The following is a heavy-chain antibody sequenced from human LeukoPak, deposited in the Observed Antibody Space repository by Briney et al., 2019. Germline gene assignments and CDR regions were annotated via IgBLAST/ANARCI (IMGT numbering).Heavy chain of an antibody. Sequence: PGGSLRLSCAASEFTFSDYYMDWVRQAPGKGLVWVGRIRNTANSYTTEYAASVKGRFTVSGDESKNSVYLQMNRLTSDDTAVSYCTRDCAYATRGEPSDYAMDVWGQGTTVTVSS. CDR2: IRNTANSYTT. J-gene: IGHJ6*02. CDR1: EFTFSDYY. V-gene: IGHV3-72*01. CDR3: TRDCAYATRGEPSDYAMDV. D-gene: IGHD1-14*01.